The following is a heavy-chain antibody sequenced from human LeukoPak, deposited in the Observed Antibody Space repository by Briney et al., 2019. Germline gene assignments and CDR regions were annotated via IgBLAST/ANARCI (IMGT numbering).Heavy chain of an antibody. V-gene: IGHV4-59*08. J-gene: IGHJ4*02. CDR1: GASIRTYH. Sequence: SETLSLTCTVSGASIRTYHWSWFRQSPGKGLEWTASIYDSGYTNYSPSLKSRTTISVDTYNNQFSLGLTSVTAADTAVYYCARLNKAGGSHRDFDCWGQGTLVTVSS. CDR2: IYDSGYT. CDR3: ARLNKAGGSHRDFDC. D-gene: IGHD4-23*01.